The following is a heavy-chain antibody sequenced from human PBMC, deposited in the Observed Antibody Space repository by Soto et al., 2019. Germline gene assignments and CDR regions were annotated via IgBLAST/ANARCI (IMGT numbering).Heavy chain of an antibody. V-gene: IGHV4-39*01. CDR2: IYYSGRT. J-gene: IGHJ4*02. D-gene: IGHD2-21*02. Sequence: PSETLSLTCIVSGESISSSSYYWGWIRQPPGQGLEWIGSIYYSGRTYYNPSFKSRVTISIDTSKNQFSLKLSSVTATDTAVYYCARQRTTVVTQAYFDHWGQGALGTVSS. CDR3: ARQRTTVVTQAYFDH. CDR1: GESISSSSYY.